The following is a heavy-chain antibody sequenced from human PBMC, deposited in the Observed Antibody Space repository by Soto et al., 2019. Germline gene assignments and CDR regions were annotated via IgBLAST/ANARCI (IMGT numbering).Heavy chain of an antibody. J-gene: IGHJ6*02. CDR2: ISAYNGNT. Sequence: GASVKVSCKASGYTFTSYGISWVRQAPGQGLEWMGWISAYNGNTNYAQKLQGRVTMTTDTSTSTAYMELRSLRSDDTAVYYCATERYYYYYGMDVWGQGTTVTVSS. CDR1: GYTFTSYG. CDR3: ATERYYYYYGMDV. V-gene: IGHV1-18*01.